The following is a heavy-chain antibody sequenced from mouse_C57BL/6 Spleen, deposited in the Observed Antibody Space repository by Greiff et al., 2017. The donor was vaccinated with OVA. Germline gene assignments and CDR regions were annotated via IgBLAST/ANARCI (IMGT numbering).Heavy chain of an antibody. D-gene: IGHD1-1*01. Sequence: QVQLQQPGAELVMPGASVKLSCKASGYTFTSYWMHWVKQRPGQGLEWIGEIDPSDSYTNYNQKFKGKYTLTVDKSSSTAYMQLSSLTSEDSAVYYCARGIYYGSSFYWYFDVWGTGTTVTVSS. CDR3: ARGIYYGSSFYWYFDV. CDR2: IDPSDSYT. CDR1: GYTFTSYW. V-gene: IGHV1-69*01. J-gene: IGHJ1*03.